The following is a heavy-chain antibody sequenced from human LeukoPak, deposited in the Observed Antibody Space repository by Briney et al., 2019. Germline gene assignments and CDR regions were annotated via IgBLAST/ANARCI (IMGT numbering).Heavy chain of an antibody. CDR2: INPNSGGT. CDR3: ARESVGEISFFDY. D-gene: IGHD3-16*01. J-gene: IGHJ4*02. CDR1: GYTFTGYY. V-gene: IGHV1-2*02. Sequence: GASVKVSCKASGYTFTGYYMHWVRQAPGQGLEWMGWINPNSGGTNYAQKFQGRVTMTRDTSISTAYMELSRLRSDDTAVYYCARESVGEISFFDYWGQGTLVTVSS.